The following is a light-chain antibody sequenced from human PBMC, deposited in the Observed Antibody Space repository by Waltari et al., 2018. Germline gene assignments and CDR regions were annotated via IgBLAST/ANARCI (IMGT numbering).Light chain of an antibody. CDR3: QQYGSSPLT. J-gene: IGKJ3*01. V-gene: IGKV3-20*01. CDR2: ATS. CDR1: QSVSSSS. Sequence: EIVLTQSPDTLSLSPGERATISCRASQSVSSSSLAWYQQKPGQAPRLLIYATSSRATGIPDRFSGSLSGTDFTLTISRLEPEDFAVYYCQQYGSSPLTFGPGTKVDIK.